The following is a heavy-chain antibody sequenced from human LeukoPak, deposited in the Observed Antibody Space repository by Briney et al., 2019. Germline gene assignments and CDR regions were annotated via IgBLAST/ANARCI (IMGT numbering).Heavy chain of an antibody. CDR3: VRETRIGSSGTQGWFDP. CDR1: GFTFSSFW. J-gene: IGHJ5*02. D-gene: IGHD1-1*01. CDR2: IKTDGSST. V-gene: IGHV3-74*01. Sequence: PGGSLRLSCLASGFTFSSFWMHWVRQTPGKGLVWVSRIKTDGSSTDYADSVKGRFTISRDNARNTLYLQMDSLRVEDTAVYYCVRETRIGSSGTQGWFDPWGQGILVTVSS.